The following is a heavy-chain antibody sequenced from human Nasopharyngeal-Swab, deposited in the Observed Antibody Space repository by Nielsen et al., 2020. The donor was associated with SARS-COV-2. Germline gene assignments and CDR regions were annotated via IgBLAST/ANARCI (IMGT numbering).Heavy chain of an antibody. J-gene: IGHJ4*02. CDR2: IYYSGST. CDR3: ARVNIMELCYFDY. CDR1: GGSISSGDYY. D-gene: IGHD1-7*01. V-gene: IGHV4-30-4*01. Sequence: SETLSLTCTVSGGSISSGDYYWSWIRQPPGKGLEWIGYIYYSGSTYYNPSLKSRVTISVDTSKNQFSLKLSSVTAADTAVYYCARVNIMELCYFDYWGQGTLVTVSS.